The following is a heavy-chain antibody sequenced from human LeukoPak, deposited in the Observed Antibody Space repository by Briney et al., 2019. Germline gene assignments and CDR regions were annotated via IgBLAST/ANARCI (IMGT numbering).Heavy chain of an antibody. CDR1: GFTLSSYW. CDR3: AKSLAN. J-gene: IGHJ4*02. CDR2: INSGGSNT. Sequence: PGGSLRLSCAASGFTLSSYWMHWVRQAPGKGLLWVAEINSGGSNTEYADSVKGRFTISRDNAKNTVYLQMNSLSAEDTAVYYCAKSLANWGRGTLVTVSS. V-gene: IGHV3-74*01.